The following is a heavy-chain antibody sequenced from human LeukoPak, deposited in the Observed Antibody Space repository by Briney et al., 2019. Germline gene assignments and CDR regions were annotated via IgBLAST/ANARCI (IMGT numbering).Heavy chain of an antibody. CDR1: GYTFTGYY. J-gene: IGHJ4*02. D-gene: IGHD1-26*01. CDR3: ARAPGRGSYYFDY. CDR2: INPNSGGT. Sequence: GAAVKVSCKASGYTFTGYYMHWVRQAPGQGLGWMGWINPNSGGTNYAQKFQGRVTMTRDTSISTAYMELSRLRSNYTAVYYCARAPGRGSYYFDYWGQGTLVTVSS. V-gene: IGHV1-2*02.